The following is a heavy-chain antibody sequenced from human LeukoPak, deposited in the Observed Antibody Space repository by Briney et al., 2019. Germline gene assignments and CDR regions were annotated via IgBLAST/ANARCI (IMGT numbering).Heavy chain of an antibody. J-gene: IGHJ6*03. D-gene: IGHD6-19*01. V-gene: IGHV3-48*03. CDR1: GFTLSSYE. CDR3: ARDRPQQWLVRGQRGYYYYMDV. Sequence: GGSLRLSCAASGFTLSSYEMNWFRQAPGKGLEWVSYISSSGSTIYYADSVKGRFTISRDNAKNSLYLQMNSLRAEDTAVHYCARDRPQQWLVRGQRGYYYYMDVWGKGTTVTISS. CDR2: ISSSGSTI.